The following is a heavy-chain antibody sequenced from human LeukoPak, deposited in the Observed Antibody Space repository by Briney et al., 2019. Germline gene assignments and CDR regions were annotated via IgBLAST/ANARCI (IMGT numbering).Heavy chain of an antibody. V-gene: IGHV4-30-4*08. CDR2: IFYSGTT. CDR1: GGSITSGGHY. J-gene: IGHJ4*02. D-gene: IGHD5-18*01. Sequence: PSETLSLTCTVSGGSITSGGHYWSWARQPPGKGLEWIGHIFYSGTTLYNPTLKTRLTISEDTSNNQFSLRLTSLTAADTAVYYCARGRGYGYGIDYWGQGTLVTVSS. CDR3: ARGRGYGYGIDY.